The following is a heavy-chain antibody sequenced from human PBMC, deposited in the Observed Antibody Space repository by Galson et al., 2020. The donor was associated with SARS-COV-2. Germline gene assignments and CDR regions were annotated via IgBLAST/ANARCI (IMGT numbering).Heavy chain of an antibody. CDR3: ARGHPLRITMVRGVMGGMDV. V-gene: IGHV4-61*02. Sequence: SETLSLTCTVSGGSISSGSYYWSWIRQPAGKGLEWIGRIYTSGSTNYNPSLKSRVTISVDTSKNQFSLKLSSVTAADTAVYYCARGHPLRITMVRGVMGGMDVWGQGTTVTVSS. D-gene: IGHD3-10*01. CDR2: IYTSGST. J-gene: IGHJ6*02. CDR1: GGSISSGSYY.